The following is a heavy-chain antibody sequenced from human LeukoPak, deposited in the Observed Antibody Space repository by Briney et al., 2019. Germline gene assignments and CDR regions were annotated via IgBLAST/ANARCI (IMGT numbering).Heavy chain of an antibody. CDR2: INFSGSVR. Sequence: GGSLRLSCAASGITLSDYSMNWIRQAPGKGLEWVSHINFSGSVRSYADSVKGRFTISRDNAKNSMSLEMNSLRAEDTAVYYCTSLHYYAFAIWGQGTMVTVSS. V-gene: IGHV3-11*01. CDR3: TSLHYYAFAI. J-gene: IGHJ3*02. CDR1: GITLSDYS. D-gene: IGHD2-21*01.